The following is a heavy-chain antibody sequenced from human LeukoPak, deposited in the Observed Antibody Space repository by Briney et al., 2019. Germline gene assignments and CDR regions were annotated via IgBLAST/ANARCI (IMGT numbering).Heavy chain of an antibody. CDR3: ARTYDSHAFDI. V-gene: IGHV3-53*01. D-gene: IGHD3-22*01. J-gene: IGHJ3*02. CDR1: GFTVSSNY. Sequence: GGSLRLSRAASGFTVSSNYMSWVRQAPGKGLEGVSVIYSGGRTYYADSVKGRFTISRDNSKNTLYLQMNSLRAEDTAVYYCARTYDSHAFDIWGQGTMVTVSS. CDR2: IYSGGRT.